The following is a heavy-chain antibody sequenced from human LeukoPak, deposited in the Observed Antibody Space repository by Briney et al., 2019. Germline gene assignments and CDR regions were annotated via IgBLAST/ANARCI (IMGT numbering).Heavy chain of an antibody. Sequence: ASVKVSCKAFGYTFSSHAMNWVRQAPGQGLEWMGWISAYNGNTNYAQKLQGRVTMTRDTFTSTAYMELRSLTSEDTAVYYCVRDGEGLAISVNYWFDLWGQGTLVTVSS. V-gene: IGHV1-18*01. CDR3: VRDGEGLAISVNYWFDL. J-gene: IGHJ5*02. CDR2: ISAYNGNT. CDR1: GYTFSSHA. D-gene: IGHD3-10*01.